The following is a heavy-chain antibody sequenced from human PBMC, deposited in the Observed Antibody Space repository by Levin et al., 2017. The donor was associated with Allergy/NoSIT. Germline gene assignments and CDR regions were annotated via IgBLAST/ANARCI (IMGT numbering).Heavy chain of an antibody. D-gene: IGHD3-10*01. CDR2: ISGSGGST. V-gene: IGHV3-23*01. CDR3: ANGFGLVYFDY. CDR1: GFTFSSYA. J-gene: IGHJ4*02. Sequence: GESLKISCAASGFTFSSYAMSWVRQAPGKGLEWVSAISGSGGSTYYADSVKGRFTISRDNSKNTLYLQMNSLRAEDTAVYYCANGFGLVYFDYWGQGTLVTVSS.